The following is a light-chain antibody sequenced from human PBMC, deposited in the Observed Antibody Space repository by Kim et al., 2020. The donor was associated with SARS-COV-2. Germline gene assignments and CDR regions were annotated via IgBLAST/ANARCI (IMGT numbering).Light chain of an antibody. J-gene: IGKJ1*01. Sequence: DIQMTHSPSTLSASVGDRVTITCPDSQNINSWLAWYQQKPGKAPNLLIYKASSLESGVPSRFSGSGSGTEFTLTISSLQPDDFATYYCQQYNTYSETFGQGPKVDIK. CDR1: QNINSW. CDR2: KAS. CDR3: QQYNTYSET. V-gene: IGKV1-5*03.